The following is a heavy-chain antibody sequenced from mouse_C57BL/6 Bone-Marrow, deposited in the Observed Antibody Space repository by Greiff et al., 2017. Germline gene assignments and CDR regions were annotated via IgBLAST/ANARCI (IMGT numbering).Heavy chain of an antibody. CDR1: GFTFSSYA. CDR2: ISDGGSYT. Sequence: DVKLVESGGGLVKPGGSLKLSCAASGFTFSSYAMSWVRQTPEKRLEWVATISDGGSYTYYPDNVKGRFTISRDNAKNTLYLQMSSLKSEDTAMYYCARLGGYYVAWFAYWGQGTLVTVSA. CDR3: ARLGGYYVAWFAY. D-gene: IGHD2-3*01. V-gene: IGHV5-4*03. J-gene: IGHJ3*01.